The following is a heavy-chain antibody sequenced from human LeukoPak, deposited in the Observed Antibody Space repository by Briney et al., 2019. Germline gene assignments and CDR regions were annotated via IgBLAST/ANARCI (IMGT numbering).Heavy chain of an antibody. CDR2: IYHSGST. V-gene: IGHV4-38-2*02. CDR1: GYSISSGYY. Sequence: SETLSLTCTVSGYSISSGYYWGWIRQPPGKGLEWIGSIYHSGSTYYNPSLKSRVTISVDTSKNQFSLRLSSVTAADTAVYFCARERTAPRFGDFLYWGQGSRVSVSS. D-gene: IGHD3-10*01. CDR3: ARERTAPRFGDFLY. J-gene: IGHJ4*02.